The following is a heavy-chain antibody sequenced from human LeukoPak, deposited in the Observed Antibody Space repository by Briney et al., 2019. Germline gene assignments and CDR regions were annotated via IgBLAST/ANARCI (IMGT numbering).Heavy chain of an antibody. CDR3: AKDIHYYGSDNYDQGPAYYYMDV. CDR2: ISGSGLST. CDR1: GFTFRSYP. J-gene: IGHJ6*03. V-gene: IGHV3-23*01. D-gene: IGHD3-10*01. Sequence: PGGSLRLSCAASGFTFRSYPMSWVRQAPGKGLEWVSVISGSGLSTYYADSVKGRFTISRDNSKNTLYLQMNSLRAEDTAVYYCAKDIHYYGSDNYDQGPAYYYMDVWGKGTTVTVSS.